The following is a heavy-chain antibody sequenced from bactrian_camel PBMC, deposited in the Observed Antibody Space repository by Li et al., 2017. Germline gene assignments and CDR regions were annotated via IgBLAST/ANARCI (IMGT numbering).Heavy chain of an antibody. V-gene: IGHV3S40*01. D-gene: IGHD5*01. J-gene: IGHJ4*01. CDR1: GYVYDNC. CDR2: IRNTGVAT. CDR3: AAARTLTNWVRGPAY. Sequence: VQLVESGGGSVQAGDSLTLSCVASGYVYDNCWGWYRQAPGKGLEWVSGIRNTGVATYYVDSVKGRFTISRDNAENTVYLQMNSLKPEDTAMYFCAAARTLTNWVRGPAYWGQGTQVTVSS.